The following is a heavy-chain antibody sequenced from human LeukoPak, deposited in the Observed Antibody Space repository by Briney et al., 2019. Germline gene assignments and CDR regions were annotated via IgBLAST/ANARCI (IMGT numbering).Heavy chain of an antibody. CDR2: IIPIFGTA. CDR3: ATKFTEAVRPDFDY. CDR1: GGTFSSYA. Sequence: ASVKVSCKASGGTFSSYAISWVRQAPGQGLEWMGGIIPIFGTANYAQKFQGRVTITADKSTSTAYMELSSLRSEDTAVYYCATKFTEAVRPDFDYWGQGTLVTVSS. V-gene: IGHV1-69*06. J-gene: IGHJ4*02. D-gene: IGHD6-6*01.